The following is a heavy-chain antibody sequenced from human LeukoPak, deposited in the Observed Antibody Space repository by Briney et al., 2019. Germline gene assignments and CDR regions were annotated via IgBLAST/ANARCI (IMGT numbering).Heavy chain of an antibody. Sequence: GGSLRLSCAASGFTFSTYAMSWVRQAPGKGLEWVSTISGSGGSTYYADSVKGRFTISRDNSKNTLYLQMNSLRAVDTAVFYCAKEGDSSGYYGYYYYGMDVWGQGTTVTVSS. D-gene: IGHD3-22*01. V-gene: IGHV3-23*01. CDR1: GFTFSTYA. CDR2: ISGSGGST. CDR3: AKEGDSSGYYGYYYYGMDV. J-gene: IGHJ6*02.